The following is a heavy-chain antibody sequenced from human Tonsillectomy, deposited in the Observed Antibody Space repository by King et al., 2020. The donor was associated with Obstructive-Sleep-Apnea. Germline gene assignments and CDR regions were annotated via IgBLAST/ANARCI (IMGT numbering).Heavy chain of an antibody. J-gene: IGHJ4*02. V-gene: IGHV3-48*04. D-gene: IGHD6-25*01. CDR2: ISSSDNTM. Sequence: VQLVESGGGLVQPGGSLRLSCAASGFTFSSYGMNWVRQTPRKGLEWISYISSSDNTMYYADSVKGRFTISRDNAKTSLFLQMNSLRVEDTVVYYGVLQRLPPHDFWGPGARGTVSP. CDR1: GFTFSSYG. CDR3: VLQRLPPHDF.